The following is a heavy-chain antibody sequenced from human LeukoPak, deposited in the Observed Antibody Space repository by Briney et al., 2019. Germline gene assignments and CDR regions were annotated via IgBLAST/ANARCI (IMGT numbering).Heavy chain of an antibody. D-gene: IGHD3-16*02. Sequence: SETLSLTCTVSGDSIGSNYWSWIRQPAGKGLEWIGRIYPSGSNYNPSLKSRVTISVDKSKNQFSLKLISVTAADTAMYYCAKSSGSYRPSGQGTLVTVSS. CDR3: AKSSGSYRP. CDR2: IYPSGS. J-gene: IGHJ5*02. V-gene: IGHV4-4*07. CDR1: GDSIGSNY.